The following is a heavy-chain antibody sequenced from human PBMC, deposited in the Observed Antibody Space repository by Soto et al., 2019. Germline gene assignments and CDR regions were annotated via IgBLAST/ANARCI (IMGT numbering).Heavy chain of an antibody. V-gene: IGHV4-59*08. CDR1: GGSISGYY. CDR3: ARHRDTYGSGDFDY. Sequence: SETLSLTCTVSGGSISGYYWSWIRQPPGKGLEWIGYIYYSGSTNYNPSLKSRVTISVDTSKNQFSLKLSSVTAADTAVYYCARHRDTYGSGDFDYWGQGTRVTVSS. D-gene: IGHD3-10*01. J-gene: IGHJ4*02. CDR2: IYYSGST.